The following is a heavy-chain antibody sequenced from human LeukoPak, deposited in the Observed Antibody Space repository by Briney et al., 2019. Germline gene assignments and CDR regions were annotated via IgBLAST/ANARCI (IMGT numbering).Heavy chain of an antibody. CDR2: ISGGGYST. CDR3: ARVLRYCSGGNCYSGGLGYMDV. Sequence: GGSLRLSCAASEFTFSSYAMSWVRQAPGKGLEWVSGISGGGYSTYYADSVKGRFTISRDNAKNSLYLQMNSLRAEDTAVYYCARVLRYCSGGNCYSGGLGYMDVWGKGTTVTISS. CDR1: EFTFSSYA. D-gene: IGHD2-15*01. J-gene: IGHJ6*03. V-gene: IGHV3-23*01.